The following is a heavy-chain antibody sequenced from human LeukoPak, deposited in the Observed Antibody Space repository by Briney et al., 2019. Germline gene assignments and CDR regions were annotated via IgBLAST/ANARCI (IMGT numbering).Heavy chain of an antibody. D-gene: IGHD3-10*01. V-gene: IGHV4-34*01. CDR3: ARGKGEVPPGSYLVYWFDP. CDR2: INHSGST. CDR1: GGSFSGYY. Sequence: PSETLSLTCAVYGGSFSGYYWSWIRQPPGKGLEWIGEINHSGSTNYNPSLKSRVTISVDTSKNQFSLKLSSVTAADTAVYYCARGKGEVPPGSYLVYWFDPWGQGTLVTVSS. J-gene: IGHJ5*02.